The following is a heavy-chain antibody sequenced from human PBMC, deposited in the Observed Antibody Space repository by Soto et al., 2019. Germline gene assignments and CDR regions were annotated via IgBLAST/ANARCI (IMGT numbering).Heavy chain of an antibody. V-gene: IGHV3-30*18. CDR3: AKGGVQLDMRGMDV. D-gene: IGHD6-6*01. CDR1: GFTFSSYG. CDR2: ISYDGSNK. Sequence: SLRLSCAASGFTFSSYGMHWVRQASGKGLEWVAVISYDGSNKYYADSVKGRFSISRDNSKNTLYLQMNSLRAEDTAVYYCAKGGVQLDMRGMDVWGQRPTVTVSS. J-gene: IGHJ6*02.